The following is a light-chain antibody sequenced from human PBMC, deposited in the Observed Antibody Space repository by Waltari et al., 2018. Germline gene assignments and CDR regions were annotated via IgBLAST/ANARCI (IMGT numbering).Light chain of an antibody. Sequence: QSDLTQPASVYGSPGQSITISCTGTSRDVGGYNYVSWYQQHPGKAPKLMIYDVSKRPSGVSNRFSGSKSGNTASLTISGLQAEDEADYYCSSYTSSSTYVFGTGTKVTVL. V-gene: IGLV2-14*01. J-gene: IGLJ1*01. CDR1: SRDVGGYNY. CDR3: SSYTSSSTYV. CDR2: DVS.